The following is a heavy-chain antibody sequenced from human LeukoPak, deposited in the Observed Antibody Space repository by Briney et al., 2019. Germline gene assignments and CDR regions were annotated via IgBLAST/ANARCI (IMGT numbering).Heavy chain of an antibody. Sequence: GGSLRLSCAASGLTFSSYAMSWVRQAPGKGLEWVSAISGSSGHTYYADSVKGRFTIHRDNSKNTLYLQMNSLRAEDTAVYYCAKVGFSEMEWLLYSDHWGQGTLVTVSS. CDR1: GLTFSSYA. D-gene: IGHD3-3*01. V-gene: IGHV3-23*01. J-gene: IGHJ4*02. CDR2: ISGSSGHT. CDR3: AKVGFSEMEWLLYSDH.